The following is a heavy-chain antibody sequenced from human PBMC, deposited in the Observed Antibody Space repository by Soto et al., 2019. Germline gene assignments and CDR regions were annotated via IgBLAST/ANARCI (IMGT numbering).Heavy chain of an antibody. J-gene: IGHJ4*02. Sequence: SETLSLTCTVSGGSISSSSYYWGWIRQPPGKGLEWIGSIYYSGSTYYNPSLKSRVTISVDTSKNQFSLKLSSVTAADTAVYYCARQGTYCGGDCYSPFDYWGQGTLVTVSS. CDR2: IYYSGST. V-gene: IGHV4-39*01. D-gene: IGHD2-21*02. CDR3: ARQGTYCGGDCYSPFDY. CDR1: GGSISSSSYY.